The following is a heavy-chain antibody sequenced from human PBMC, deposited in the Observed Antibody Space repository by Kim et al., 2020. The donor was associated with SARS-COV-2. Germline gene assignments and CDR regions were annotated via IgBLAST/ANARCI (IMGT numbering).Heavy chain of an antibody. J-gene: IGHJ2*01. V-gene: IGHV4-59*13. CDR2: IYYSGST. Sequence: SETLSLTCTVSGGSISSYYWSWIRQPPGKGLEWIGYIYYSGSTNYNPSLKSRVTISVDTSKNQFSLKLSSVTAADTAVYYCAGGGVVPAAIGYWYFDL. CDR1: GGSISSYY. D-gene: IGHD2-2*01. CDR3: AGGGVVPAAIGYWYFDL.